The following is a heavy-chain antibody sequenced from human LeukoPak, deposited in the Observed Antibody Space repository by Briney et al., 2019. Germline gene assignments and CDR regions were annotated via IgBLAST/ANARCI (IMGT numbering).Heavy chain of an antibody. Sequence: SETLSLTCVVYGGSFSGYYWSWVRQPPGKGLEWIGEINHSGSTNYNPSLKSRVTISVDTSKNQFSLKVSSVTATDTAVYYCARGGVGRVDYWGQGTLVTVSS. D-gene: IGHD1-14*01. J-gene: IGHJ4*02. V-gene: IGHV4-34*01. CDR1: GGSFSGYY. CDR3: ARGGVGRVDY. CDR2: INHSGST.